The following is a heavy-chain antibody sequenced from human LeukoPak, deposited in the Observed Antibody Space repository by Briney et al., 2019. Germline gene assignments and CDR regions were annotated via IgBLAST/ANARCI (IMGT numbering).Heavy chain of an antibody. CDR3: AKDYYDSSGYYHPFDY. CDR1: GFTFCSYG. V-gene: IGHV3-30*18. CDR2: ISYDGSNK. J-gene: IGHJ4*02. Sequence: HPGGSLRLSCAASGFTFCSYGMHWVRQAPGKGLEWVAVISYDGSNKYYADSVKGRFTISRDNSKNTLYLQMNSLRAEDTAVYYCAKDYYDSSGYYHPFDYWGQGTLVTVSS. D-gene: IGHD3-22*01.